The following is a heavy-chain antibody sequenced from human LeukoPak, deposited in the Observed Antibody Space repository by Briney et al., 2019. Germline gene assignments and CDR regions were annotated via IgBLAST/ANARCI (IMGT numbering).Heavy chain of an antibody. Sequence: SVKVSCKASGGTFSSYAISWVRQAPGQGLEWMGGIIPIFGTANYAQKFQGRVTMTEDTSTDTAYMELSSLRSEGTAVYYCETGTYFSGMKHGAQGTLVTVPS. CDR3: ETGTYFSGMKH. D-gene: IGHD2-15*01. V-gene: IGHV1-69*06. CDR1: GGTFSSYA. J-gene: IGHJ4*02. CDR2: IIPIFGTA.